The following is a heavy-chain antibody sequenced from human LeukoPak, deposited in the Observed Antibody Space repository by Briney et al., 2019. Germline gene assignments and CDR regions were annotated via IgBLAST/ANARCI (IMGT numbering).Heavy chain of an antibody. V-gene: IGHV3-21*01. J-gene: IGHJ3*02. D-gene: IGHD2/OR15-2a*01. Sequence: PGGSLRLSCAASGFTFSSYSMNWVRQAPGKGLEWVSSISSSSSYIYYADSVKGRFTISRDNAKNSLYLQVNSLRAEDTAVYYCARASLIDTGAFDIWGQGTMVTVSS. CDR3: ARASLIDTGAFDI. CDR2: ISSSSSYI. CDR1: GFTFSSYS.